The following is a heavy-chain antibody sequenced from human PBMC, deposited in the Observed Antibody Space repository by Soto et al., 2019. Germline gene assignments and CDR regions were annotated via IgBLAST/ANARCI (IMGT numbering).Heavy chain of an antibody. CDR1: GYKFINHY. CDR3: ARDSSASATSYYFDY. CDR2: ISPNGGGT. D-gene: IGHD3-10*01. Sequence: VKVSRKASGYKFINHYINWVPQDAGEGPEWMGIISPNGGGTDYAQKFQGRVTMTTDTYASTVHMELSSLRSEDTAVYFCARDSSASATSYYFDYWGQGTLVTVSS. J-gene: IGHJ4*02. V-gene: IGHV1-46*01.